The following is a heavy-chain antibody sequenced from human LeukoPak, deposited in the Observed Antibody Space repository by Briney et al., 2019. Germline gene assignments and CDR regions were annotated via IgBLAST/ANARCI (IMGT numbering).Heavy chain of an antibody. V-gene: IGHV1-18*04. CDR2: ISVYNDNI. CDR3: ARGFNNGYFYEFFGY. CDR1: GYTFTSYY. D-gene: IGHD3-22*01. Sequence: GASVKVSCKASGYTFTSYYMHWVRQAPGQGLEWMGWISVYNDNINYAQNLQGRVTMTTDTSTSTAYMELRSLRSDDTAVYYCARGFNNGYFYEFFGYWGQGTLVTVSS. J-gene: IGHJ4*02.